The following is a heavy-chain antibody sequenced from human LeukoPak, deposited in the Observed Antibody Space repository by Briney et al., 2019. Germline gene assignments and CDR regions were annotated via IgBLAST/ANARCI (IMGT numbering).Heavy chain of an antibody. Sequence: RTGGSLRLSCAASAFTFSSYSMNWVRQAPGKGLEWVSSISSSGTYIYYADSVKGRFTISRDNAKSSLYLQMNSLRVEDTAVYYCARVPPSSGWYIFDNWGQGTLVTVSS. CDR3: ARVPPSSGWYIFDN. V-gene: IGHV3-21*01. CDR1: AFTFSSYS. CDR2: ISSSGTYI. J-gene: IGHJ4*02. D-gene: IGHD6-19*01.